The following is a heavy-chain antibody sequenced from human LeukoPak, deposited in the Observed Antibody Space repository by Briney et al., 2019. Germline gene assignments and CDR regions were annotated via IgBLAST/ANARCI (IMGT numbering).Heavy chain of an antibody. CDR2: IIPIFGTA. J-gene: IGHJ4*02. CDR1: GGTFSSYA. D-gene: IGHD1-26*01. V-gene: IGHV1-69*05. Sequence: SVKVSCKASGGTFSSYAISWVRQARGQGLEWMGGIIPIFGTANYAQKFQGRVTITTDESTSTAYMELSSLRSEDTAVYYCARASGSYYLSSYYFDYWGQGTLVTVSS. CDR3: ARASGSYYLSSYYFDY.